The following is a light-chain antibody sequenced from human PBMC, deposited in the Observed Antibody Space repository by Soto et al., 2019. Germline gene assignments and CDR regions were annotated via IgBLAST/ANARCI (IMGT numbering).Light chain of an antibody. J-gene: IGKJ4*01. Sequence: DIQMTQSPSSLSASVGDRVTITCRASQSISSYLNWYQQKPGKAPKHLIYAASSLQSGVPSRFSVSRSGTEFTLTISSLQPEDFATYYGQQSYSTPLTFGGGTKVEIK. CDR3: QQSYSTPLT. CDR1: QSISSY. CDR2: AAS. V-gene: IGKV1-39*01.